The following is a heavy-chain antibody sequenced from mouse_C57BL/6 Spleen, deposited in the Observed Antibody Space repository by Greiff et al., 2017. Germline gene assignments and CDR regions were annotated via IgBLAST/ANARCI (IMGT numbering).Heavy chain of an antibody. CDR2: ISGGGGNT. J-gene: IGHJ4*01. Sequence: EVQRVESGGGLVKPGGSLKLSCAVSGFTFSSYTMSWVRQTPEKRLEWVATISGGGGNTYYPASVKGRVTISRDNAKNTLYLQMSGLTSEDTALYYCAGDIMDYWGQGTSVTVSS. V-gene: IGHV5-9*01. CDR3: AGDIMDY. CDR1: GFTFSSYT.